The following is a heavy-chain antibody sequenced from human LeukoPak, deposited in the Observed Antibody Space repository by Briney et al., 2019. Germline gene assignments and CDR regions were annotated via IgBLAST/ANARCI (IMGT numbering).Heavy chain of an antibody. Sequence: PGGSLRLSCAASGFTFSSYSMNWVRQAPGKGLEWVSAISGSGGSTYYADSVKGRFTISRDNSKNTLYLQMNSLRAEDTAVYYCAKDHLSRSYVTWGQGTLVTVSS. CDR3: AKDHLSRSYVT. J-gene: IGHJ5*02. CDR2: ISGSGGST. D-gene: IGHD1-26*01. V-gene: IGHV3-23*01. CDR1: GFTFSSYS.